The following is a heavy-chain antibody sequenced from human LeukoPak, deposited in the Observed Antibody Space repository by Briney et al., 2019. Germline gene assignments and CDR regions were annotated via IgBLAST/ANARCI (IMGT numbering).Heavy chain of an antibody. Sequence: PSETLSLTCTVSGDSVSSTNYYWGWIRQPPGRGLEWIASIRYSESAYYSPSLKSRATISVDTSKNQFSLRLRSLTATDTAVYYCATQDSSHYWGQGTLVTVSS. V-gene: IGHV4-39*01. D-gene: IGHD3-22*01. CDR3: ATQDSSHY. J-gene: IGHJ4*02. CDR2: IRYSESA. CDR1: GDSVSSTNYY.